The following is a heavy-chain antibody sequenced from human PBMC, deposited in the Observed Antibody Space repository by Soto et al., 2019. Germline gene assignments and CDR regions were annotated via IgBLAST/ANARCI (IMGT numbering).Heavy chain of an antibody. CDR3: ARLRSWLDY. Sequence: PSETLSLTCTVSGGSISSYYWSWIRQPPGKGLEWIGYIYYSGSTNYNPSLKSRVTISVDTSKNQFSLKLSSVTAADTAVYYCARLRSWLDYWGQGTLVTVSS. CDR1: GGSISSYY. CDR2: IYYSGST. D-gene: IGHD6-13*01. V-gene: IGHV4-59*08. J-gene: IGHJ4*02.